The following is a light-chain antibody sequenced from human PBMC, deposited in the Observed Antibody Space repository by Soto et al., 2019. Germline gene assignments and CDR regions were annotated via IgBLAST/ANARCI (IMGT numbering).Light chain of an antibody. CDR3: SSYTTSSTLLYV. Sequence: QLVLTQPASVSGSPGQSITISCTGTSSDVGGYNSVSWYQQHPGKAPKLMIYEVSNRPSGVSNRFSGSKSGNTASLTISGLQAEDEADYYCSSYTTSSTLLYVFGTGTKLTVL. J-gene: IGLJ1*01. V-gene: IGLV2-14*01. CDR1: SSDVGGYNS. CDR2: EVS.